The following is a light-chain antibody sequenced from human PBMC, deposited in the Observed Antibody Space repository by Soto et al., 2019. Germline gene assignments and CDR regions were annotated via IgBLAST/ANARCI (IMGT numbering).Light chain of an antibody. CDR1: QGVSSN. CDR2: GAS. CDR3: QQYNNWPRT. J-gene: IGKJ3*01. V-gene: IGKV3-15*01. Sequence: LMTQSPVTLSVSPGERATLSCRASQGVSSNLAWYQQKPGQAPRLLIYGASTRAAGIPARFSGSGSGTEFTLTISSLQSEDFAVYDCQQYNNWPRTFGPGTKVDIK.